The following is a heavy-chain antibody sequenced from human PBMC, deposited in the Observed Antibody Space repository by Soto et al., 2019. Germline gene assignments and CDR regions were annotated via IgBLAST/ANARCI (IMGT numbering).Heavy chain of an antibody. Sequence: TLSLTCFLSGASINNTYCRSWVRQAPGKGLEWIGEIYHTGGRSYMPSLRGRVTISVDRSKAQFYLTLTSVTAADTAVYFCARARYYDWCFDLWDLGTLVTVSS. CDR1: GASINNTYC. J-gene: IGHJ4*02. CDR3: ARARYYDWCFDL. D-gene: IGHD3-9*01. V-gene: IGHV4-4*01. CDR2: IYHTGGR.